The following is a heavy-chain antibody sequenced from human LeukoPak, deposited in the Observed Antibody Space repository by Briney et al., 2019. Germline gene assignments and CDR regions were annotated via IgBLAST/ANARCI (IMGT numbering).Heavy chain of an antibody. J-gene: IGHJ4*02. Sequence: PGGSLRLSCAASGFTFSSYSMNWVRQAPGKGLEWVSSISSSSSYIYYADSVKGRFTISRDNAKNSLYLQMNSLRAEDTAVYYCAGGGRDGYRKGFDYWGQGTLVTVSS. D-gene: IGHD5-12*01. V-gene: IGHV3-21*01. CDR1: GFTFSSYS. CDR2: ISSSSSYI. CDR3: AGGGRDGYRKGFDY.